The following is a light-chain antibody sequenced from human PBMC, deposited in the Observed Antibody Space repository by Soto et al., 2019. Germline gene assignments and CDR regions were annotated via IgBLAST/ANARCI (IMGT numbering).Light chain of an antibody. J-gene: IGKJ1*01. CDR1: QSVSSNY. CDR3: QQYGSSSWT. Sequence: EIVLTQSPGTLSLSPGESATISCRASQSVSSNYLAWYQHKPGQAPRLLIYGASSRATGIPDRFSGSGSGTDFTLTISRLEPEDFAVYYCQQYGSSSWTFGRGTTVEIK. V-gene: IGKV3-20*01. CDR2: GAS.